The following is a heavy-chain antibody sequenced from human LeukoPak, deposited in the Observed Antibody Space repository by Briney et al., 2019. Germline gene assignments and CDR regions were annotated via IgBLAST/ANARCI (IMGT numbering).Heavy chain of an antibody. J-gene: IGHJ4*02. V-gene: IGHV3-9*01. D-gene: IGHD4-17*01. CDR3: AKDMRLRTTVTTIGFDY. Sequence: PGGSLRLSCAASGFTFDDYAMHWVRQAPGKGLEWVSGISWNSGSICYADSVKGRFTISRDNAKNSLYLQMNSLRAEDTALYYCAKDMRLRTTVTTIGFDYWGQGTLVTVSS. CDR2: ISWNSGSI. CDR1: GFTFDDYA.